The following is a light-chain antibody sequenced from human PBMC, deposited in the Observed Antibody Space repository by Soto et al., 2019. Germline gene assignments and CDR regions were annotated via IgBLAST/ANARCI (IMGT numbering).Light chain of an antibody. J-gene: IGLJ2*01. V-gene: IGLV2-23*01. CDR2: EGS. CDR1: SSDVGSYNL. Sequence: QSALTQPASVSGSPGQSITISCTGTSSDVGSYNLVSWYQQHPGKAPKLMIYEGSKRPSGVSNRFSGSKSGNTASLTISGLQAEDEADYYCCSYAGCSTLIGGGTKLTVL. CDR3: CSYAGCSTL.